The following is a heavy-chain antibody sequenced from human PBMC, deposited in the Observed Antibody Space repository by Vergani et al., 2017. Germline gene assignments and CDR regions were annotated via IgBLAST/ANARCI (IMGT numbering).Heavy chain of an antibody. CDR3: TKGSVYYHDSAGHGYDPYTGFDL. Sequence: EVQLLQIGGGLAQPGESLRLSCSASGFTFVNSDLSWVRQAPGKGLAWVATISGSGRSTYFADSVKGRFSISRDNSKSTLHLQMNSLRFEDTAVYFCTKGSVYYHDSAGHGYDPYTGFDLWGQGTLVTVSS. J-gene: IGHJ3*01. CDR1: GFTFVNSD. D-gene: IGHD5-12*01. CDR2: ISGSGRST. V-gene: IGHV3-23*01.